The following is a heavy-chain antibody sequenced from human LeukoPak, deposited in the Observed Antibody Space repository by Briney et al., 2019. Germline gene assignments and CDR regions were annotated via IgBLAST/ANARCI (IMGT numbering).Heavy chain of an antibody. J-gene: IGHJ3*01. D-gene: IGHD3-3*01. V-gene: IGHV3-7*03. CDR1: GFTLSSHW. CDR2: IKPGGNEK. CDR3: ATFRFLGT. Sequence: GGSLRLSCAASGFTLSSHWMTWVRQAPGKGLEWVANIKPGGNEKYYVDSVKGRFTISRDNVKNSLYLQMNSLRAEDTAIYYCATFRFLGTWGQGTMVTVSP.